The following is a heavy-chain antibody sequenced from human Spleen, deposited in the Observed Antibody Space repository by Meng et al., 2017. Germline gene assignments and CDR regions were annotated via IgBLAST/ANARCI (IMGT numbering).Heavy chain of an antibody. CDR1: GFTFSRYW. V-gene: IGHV3-74*01. Sequence: EVQLVESGGRLVQPGGSLRLSCAASGFTFSRYWMHWVRQVPGQGLVWVSRINPDGSSTSYADSVKGRFTISRDNSKNTLSLQMNSLRAEDTAVYYCAKNYGSGWGQGTLVTVSS. J-gene: IGHJ4*02. CDR2: INPDGSST. CDR3: AKNYGSG. D-gene: IGHD3-10*01.